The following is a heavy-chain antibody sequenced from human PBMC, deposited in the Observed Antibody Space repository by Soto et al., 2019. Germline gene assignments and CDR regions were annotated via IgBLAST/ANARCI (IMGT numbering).Heavy chain of an antibody. CDR3: ARDTVTGGFFDC. CDR2: IRQEGNEE. Sequence: GGSIRLSCTASGVTCSNVGRSWVRQDPGKGLEWVANIRQEGNEEYNVDSAKGRVTISRDNAKNSLSLQMNSLRADDTAVYYCARDTVTGGFFDCWGQGALVTVSS. D-gene: IGHD4-4*01. CDR1: GVTCSNVG. V-gene: IGHV3-7*01. J-gene: IGHJ4*02.